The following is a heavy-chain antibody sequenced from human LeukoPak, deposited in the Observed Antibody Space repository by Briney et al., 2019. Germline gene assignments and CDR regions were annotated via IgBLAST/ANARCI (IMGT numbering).Heavy chain of an antibody. J-gene: IGHJ4*02. CDR1: GFTVSSNY. D-gene: IGHD2-15*01. CDR3: AREDCSGGSCYEYYSDY. Sequence: GGSLRLSCAASGFTVSSNYMSWVRLAPGKGLEWVSVIYSDGSTYYADSVKGRFTISRDNSKNTLFLQMNSLRAEDTAVYYCAREDCSGGSCYEYYSDYWGQGTLVTVSS. CDR2: IYSDGST. V-gene: IGHV3-66*01.